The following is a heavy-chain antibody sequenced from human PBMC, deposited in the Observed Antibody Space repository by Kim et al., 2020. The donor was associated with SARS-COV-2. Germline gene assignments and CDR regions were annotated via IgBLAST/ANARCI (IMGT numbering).Heavy chain of an antibody. CDR1: GFTFSNAW. CDR3: TTEDYYGSGSYYIYYYYYGMDV. V-gene: IGHV3-15*01. D-gene: IGHD3-10*01. CDR2: IKSKTDGGTT. Sequence: GGSLRLSCAASGFTFSNAWMSWVRQAPGKGLEWVGRIKSKTDGGTTDYAAPVKGRFTISRDDSKNTLYLQMNSLKTEDTAVYYCTTEDYYGSGSYYIYYYYYGMDVWGQGTTVTVSS. J-gene: IGHJ6*02.